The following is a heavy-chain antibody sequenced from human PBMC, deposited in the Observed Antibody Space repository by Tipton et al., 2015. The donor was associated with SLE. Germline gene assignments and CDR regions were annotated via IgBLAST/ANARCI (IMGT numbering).Heavy chain of an antibody. CDR3: ARGSGGHSGSYFGAFDI. D-gene: IGHD1-26*01. V-gene: IGHV4-39*07. CDR2: IYYSGST. J-gene: IGHJ3*02. Sequence: TLSLTCTVSGGSISSSSYYWGWIRQPPGKGLEWIGSIYYSGSTYYNPSLKSRVTISVDTSKSQFSLKLSSVTAADTAVYYCARGSGGHSGSYFGAFDIWGQGTMVTVSS. CDR1: GGSISSSSYY.